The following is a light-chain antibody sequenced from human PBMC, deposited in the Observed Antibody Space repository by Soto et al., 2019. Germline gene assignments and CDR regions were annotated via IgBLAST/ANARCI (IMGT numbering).Light chain of an antibody. Sequence: QSALTQPASVSGSPGQSITISCTGTSRDVGDYNYVSWYQQHPGKAPKLMIYDVSSRPSGVSNRFSGSKSGNTASLTISGLQAEDEADYYCSSYARGIVVFGGGTKLTVL. J-gene: IGLJ3*02. CDR2: DVS. CDR3: SSYARGIVV. V-gene: IGLV2-14*03. CDR1: SRDVGDYNY.